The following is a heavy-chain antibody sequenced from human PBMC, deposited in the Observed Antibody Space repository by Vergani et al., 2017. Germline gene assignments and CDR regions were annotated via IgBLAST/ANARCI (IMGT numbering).Heavy chain of an antibody. CDR1: GGSISSYY. CDR2: IYYSGST. CDR3: ARHGDYDRDDAFDI. D-gene: IGHD4-17*01. V-gene: IGHV4-59*08. Sequence: QVQLQESGPGLVKPSETLSLTCTVSGGSISSYYWSWIRPPPGKGLEWIGYIYYSGSTNYNPSLKSRVTISVDTSKNPFSLKLSSVTAADTAVYYCARHGDYDRDDAFDIWGQGTMVTVSS. J-gene: IGHJ3*02.